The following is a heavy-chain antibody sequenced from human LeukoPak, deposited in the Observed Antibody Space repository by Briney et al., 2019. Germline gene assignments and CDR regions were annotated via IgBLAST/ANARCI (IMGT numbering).Heavy chain of an antibody. CDR1: GYTFTSYG. D-gene: IGHD1-26*01. V-gene: IGHV1-18*01. CDR2: ISAYNGNT. Sequence: ASVKVSCKASGYTFTSYGISWVRQAPGQGLEWMGWISAYNGNTNYAQKLQGRVTMTTDTSTSTAYMELRSLRSDDTAVYYCASPDSGTVADDAFDIWGQGTMVTVSS. CDR3: ASPDSGTVADDAFDI. J-gene: IGHJ3*02.